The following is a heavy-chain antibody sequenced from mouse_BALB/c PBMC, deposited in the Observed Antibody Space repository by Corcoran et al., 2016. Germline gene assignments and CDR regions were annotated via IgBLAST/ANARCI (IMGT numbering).Heavy chain of an antibody. CDR1: GYTFTRFW. J-gene: IGHJ3*01. Sequence: QVQLQQSGAELMKPGASVKISCKATGYTFTRFWIQWVKQRPGHCLEWIGEILPGNGDTYYIEKFWGKATFTAYTSSNTAYIQLSSLTSEDSAVYYCSSQWGTYWGQGTLVTVSA. CDR3: SSQWGTY. V-gene: IGHV1-9*01. CDR2: ILPGNGDT. D-gene: IGHD1-3*01.